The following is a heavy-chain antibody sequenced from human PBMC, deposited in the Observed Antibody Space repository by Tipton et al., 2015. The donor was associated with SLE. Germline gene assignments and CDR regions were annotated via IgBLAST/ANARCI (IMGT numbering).Heavy chain of an antibody. Sequence: QLVQSGGGLVHPGGSLRLSCAASGFTFSAYYMNWVRQAPGKGLEWVANIKQDDKDKYYVDSVKGRFTISRDNAKNSLFLQMNSLRAEDTAVYYCARGNGNGLETQYNYFDIWGQGTLVSVSS. D-gene: IGHD3-9*01. CDR1: GFTFSAYY. J-gene: IGHJ4*02. V-gene: IGHV3-7*01. CDR2: IKQDDKDK. CDR3: ARGNGNGLETQYNYFDI.